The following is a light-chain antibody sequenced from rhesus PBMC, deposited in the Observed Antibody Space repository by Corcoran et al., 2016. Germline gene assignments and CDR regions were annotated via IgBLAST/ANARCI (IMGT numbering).Light chain of an antibody. Sequence: DIQMTQSPSSLSASVGDRVTITCRTSENVNNYLNWYQQKPGKAPKLLINKASTLQSGVPSRFSGSGSGTDYTFTISSLQSEDVASYYCQHNYGTPFTFGTGTKLDIK. CDR1: ENVNNY. J-gene: IGKJ3*01. CDR3: QHNYGTPFT. CDR2: KAS. V-gene: IGKV1-74*01.